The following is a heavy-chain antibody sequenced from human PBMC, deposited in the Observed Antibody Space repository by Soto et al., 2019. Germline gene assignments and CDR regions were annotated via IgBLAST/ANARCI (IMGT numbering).Heavy chain of an antibody. CDR3: ARDQLGGFGATYGMDV. V-gene: IGHV4-31*03. Sequence: QVQLQESGPGLVKPSQTLSLTCTVSGGSISSGGYYWSWIRQHPGKGLEWIGYIYYSGSTYYNPSRKSRVTIAVDTSKNQFSLKLSSVTAADTAVYYCARDQLGGFGATYGMDVWGQGTTDAVSS. CDR1: GGSISSGGYY. CDR2: IYYSGST. J-gene: IGHJ6*02. D-gene: IGHD3-10*01.